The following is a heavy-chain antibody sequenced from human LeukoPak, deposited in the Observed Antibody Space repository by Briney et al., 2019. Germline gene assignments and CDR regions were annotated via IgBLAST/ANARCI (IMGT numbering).Heavy chain of an antibody. CDR1: GFTFSSYA. Sequence: GGSLRLSCAASGFTFSSYAINWVRQAPGKGLEWVSVISGSGGNTYYVDSVRGRFTISRDNSKSTLYLQMSSLRAEDTALYYCARCSYGSGSYSDYWGQGTLVTVSS. D-gene: IGHD3-10*01. V-gene: IGHV3-23*01. CDR2: ISGSGGNT. CDR3: ARCSYGSGSYSDY. J-gene: IGHJ4*02.